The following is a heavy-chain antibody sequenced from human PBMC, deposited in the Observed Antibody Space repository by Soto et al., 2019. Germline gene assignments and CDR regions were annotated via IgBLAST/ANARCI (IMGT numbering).Heavy chain of an antibody. V-gene: IGHV3-23*01. CDR2: ISGSGGST. J-gene: IGHJ6*02. D-gene: IGHD6-6*01. CDR1: GFTFSSYA. Sequence: GSLRLSCAASGFTFSSYAMSCVRQAPGKGLEWVSAISGSGGSTYYADSVKGRFTISRDNSKNTLYLQMNSLRAEDTAVYYCAKQEYSSSSGRAGYYYGMDVWGQGTTVTVSS. CDR3: AKQEYSSSSGRAGYYYGMDV.